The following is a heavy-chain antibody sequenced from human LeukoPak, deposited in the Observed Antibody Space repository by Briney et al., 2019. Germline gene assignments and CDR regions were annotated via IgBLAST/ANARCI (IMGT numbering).Heavy chain of an antibody. CDR3: ATAATAGGLVNWFDP. J-gene: IGHJ5*02. D-gene: IGHD1-26*01. V-gene: IGHV1-2*02. CDR2: INPNSGGT. Sequence: ASVKVSCKASGYTFTGYYMHWVRQAPGQGLEWMGWINPNSGGTNYAQKFQGRVTMTRDTSISTAYMELSRLRSEDTAVYYCATAATAGGLVNWFDPWGQGTLVTVSS. CDR1: GYTFTGYY.